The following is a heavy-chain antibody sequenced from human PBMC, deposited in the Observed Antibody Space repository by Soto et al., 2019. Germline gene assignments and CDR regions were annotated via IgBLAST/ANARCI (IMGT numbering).Heavy chain of an antibody. CDR2: IGTAGDT. D-gene: IGHD3-22*01. CDR1: GFTFSSYD. CDR3: ARVAYYYDSSGYYYVAKERYFDL. V-gene: IGHV3-13*01. Sequence: EVQLVESGGGLVQPGGSLRLSCAASGFTFSSYDMHWVRQATGKGLEWVSSIGTAGDTYYPGSVKGRFTISRENAKNSLYLQMNSLRAGDTAVYYCARVAYYYDSSGYYYVAKERYFDLWGRGTLVTVSS. J-gene: IGHJ2*01.